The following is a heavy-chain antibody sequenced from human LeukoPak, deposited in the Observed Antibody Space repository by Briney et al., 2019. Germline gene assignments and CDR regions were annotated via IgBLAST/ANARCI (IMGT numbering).Heavy chain of an antibody. J-gene: IGHJ3*02. Sequence: ASVKVSCKASGYTFTGYYMHWVRQAPGQGLEWMGWINPNSGGTNYAQKFQGRVTMTRDTSISTAYMELSRLRSDDTAVYYCARVASYYYDSSGYSDAFDIWGQGTMVTVSS. CDR3: ARVASYYYDSSGYSDAFDI. D-gene: IGHD3-22*01. CDR1: GYTFTGYY. CDR2: INPNSGGT. V-gene: IGHV1-2*02.